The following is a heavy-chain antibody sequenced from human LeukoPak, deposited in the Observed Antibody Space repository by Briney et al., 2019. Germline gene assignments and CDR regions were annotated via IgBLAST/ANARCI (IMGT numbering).Heavy chain of an antibody. CDR2: ISPYNGNT. J-gene: IGHJ4*02. Sequence: ASVKVSCTASGYSFTNYGISWVRQAPGQGLEWMGWISPYNGNTNYAQNLQGRVTMTTDTSTSTAYMELRSLRSDDTAVYYCARGASQWLPPSYFDYWGQGTLVTVSS. D-gene: IGHD3-22*01. CDR1: GYSFTNYG. CDR3: ARGASQWLPPSYFDY. V-gene: IGHV1-18*01.